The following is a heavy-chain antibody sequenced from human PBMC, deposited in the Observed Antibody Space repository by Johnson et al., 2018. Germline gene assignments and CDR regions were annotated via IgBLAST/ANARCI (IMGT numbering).Heavy chain of an antibody. D-gene: IGHD6-19*01. V-gene: IGHV4-59*01. CDR3: ARAREGWLDTYYYDYLDV. Sequence: QVQLQESGPGLVKPSETLSLTCTVSGGSISSYYWSWIRQPPGKGLEWIGYIYYSGSTNYNPSLKSRVTISVDTSKNQFSLKLGSVTAADTAVYYCARAREGWLDTYYYDYLDVWGKGTTVTVSS. CDR1: GGSISSYY. J-gene: IGHJ6*03. CDR2: IYYSGST.